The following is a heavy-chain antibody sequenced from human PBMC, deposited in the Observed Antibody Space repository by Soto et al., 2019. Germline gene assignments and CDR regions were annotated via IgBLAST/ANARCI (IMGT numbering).Heavy chain of an antibody. CDR1: GFSLTTSGVG. J-gene: IGHJ4*02. CDR2: IYYNDEK. D-gene: IGHD5-18*01. V-gene: IGHV2-5*01. CDR3: AHSRGYGNSPTLDY. Sequence: GSGPTRVNPTQTLTLTCTFSGFSLTTSGVGVAWIRQPPGKALEWLALIYYNDEKRYSPSLSGRLTITKDTSKNQVVLTMTNMDPVDTATYSCAHSRGYGNSPTLDYWGPGTLVTVSS.